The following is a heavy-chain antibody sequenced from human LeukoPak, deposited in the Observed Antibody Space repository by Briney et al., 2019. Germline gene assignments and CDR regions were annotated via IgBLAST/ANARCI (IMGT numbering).Heavy chain of an antibody. CDR3: ARGVYSSSWYID. Sequence: PSETLSLTCTVSGGSISSSSYYWGWIRQPPGKGLEWIGSIYYSGSTYYNPSLKSRVTISEDTSKNQFYLKLSSVTAADTAVYYCARGVYSSSWYIDWGQGTLVTVSS. V-gene: IGHV4-39*07. CDR2: IYYSGST. CDR1: GGSISSSSYY. D-gene: IGHD6-13*01. J-gene: IGHJ4*02.